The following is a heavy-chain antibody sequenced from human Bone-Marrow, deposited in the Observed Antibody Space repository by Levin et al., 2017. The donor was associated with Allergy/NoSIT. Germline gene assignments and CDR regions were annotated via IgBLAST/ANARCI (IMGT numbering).Heavy chain of an antibody. CDR3: TREYCDLWLGARSYLDS. V-gene: IGHV1-2*02. D-gene: IGHD3-3*01. Sequence: ASVKVSCKASGFTFDDYHFHWVRQAPGQGLEWMGWLKPGTGATAYAPKFQGRVTMTGHSSSGTAYMELKRLTSDDTAVYFWTREYCDLWLGARSYLDSWGHGTLVSVSS. J-gene: IGHJ5*01. CDR2: LKPGTGAT. CDR1: GFTFDDYH.